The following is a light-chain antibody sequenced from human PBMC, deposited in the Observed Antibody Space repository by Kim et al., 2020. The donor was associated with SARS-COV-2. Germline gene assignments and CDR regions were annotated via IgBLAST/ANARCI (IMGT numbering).Light chain of an antibody. CDR1: SSNIGAGYD. CDR3: QSYDSSLSGPYV. V-gene: IGLV1-40*01. CDR2: GNS. Sequence: VTNSCTGSSSNIGAGYDVHWYQQLPGTAPKLLISGNSNRPSGVPDRFSGSKSGTSASLAITGLQAEDEADYYCQSYDSSLSGPYVFGTGTKVTVL. J-gene: IGLJ1*01.